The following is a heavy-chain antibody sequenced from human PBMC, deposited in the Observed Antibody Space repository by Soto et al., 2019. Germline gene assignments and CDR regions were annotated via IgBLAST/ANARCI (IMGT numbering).Heavy chain of an antibody. CDR1: GGSFRGYY. V-gene: IGHV4-34*01. D-gene: IGHD3-9*01. J-gene: IGHJ4*01. Sequence: SETLSLTCAVYGGSFRGYYWSWIRQPPGKGLEWIGEINHSGSTKYNPSLKSRVTISVDTSKNQFSLKLTSVTAADTAVFYCARGDILTGYSYWGHGTLVTVSS. CDR2: INHSGST. CDR3: ARGDILTGYSY.